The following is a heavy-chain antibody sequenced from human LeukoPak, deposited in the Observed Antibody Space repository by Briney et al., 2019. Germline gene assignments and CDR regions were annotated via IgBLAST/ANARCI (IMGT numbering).Heavy chain of an antibody. J-gene: IGHJ4*02. CDR1: GLTFSSSW. V-gene: IGHV3-7*01. Sequence: GRPLRLSCAVSGLTFSSSWMDWVRQAPGKGLEWVASINPDGIKRYSADSVKGRFTISRDNARNSLYLQMDSLRVEDTAFYYCARDLAFSRLDYWGQGVLVTVSS. CDR2: INPDGIKR. D-gene: IGHD2/OR15-2a*01. CDR3: ARDLAFSRLDY.